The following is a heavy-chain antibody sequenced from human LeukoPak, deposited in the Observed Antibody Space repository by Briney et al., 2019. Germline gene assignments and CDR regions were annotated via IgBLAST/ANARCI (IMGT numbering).Heavy chain of an antibody. Sequence: ASVKVSCKASGYTFTSYGISWVRQAPGQGLEWMGWISAYNGNTNYAQKLQGRVTMTTDTSTSTAYMELRSLRSDDTAVYYCARDLARGFVNFWSGYLPAHDYWGQGTLVTVSS. CDR1: GYTFTSYG. J-gene: IGHJ4*02. D-gene: IGHD3-3*01. V-gene: IGHV1-18*01. CDR3: ARDLARGFVNFWSGYLPAHDY. CDR2: ISAYNGNT.